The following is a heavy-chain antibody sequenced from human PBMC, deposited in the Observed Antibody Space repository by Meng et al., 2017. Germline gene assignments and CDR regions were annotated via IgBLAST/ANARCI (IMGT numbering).Heavy chain of an antibody. V-gene: IGHV4-31*01. CDR1: GGALSSGGYY. D-gene: IGHD4-17*01. Sequence: QWQLQWSGPGMGKPSHTLSPTLSVSGGALSSGGYYWSWIRQHPGKGLEWIGYIYYSGSTYHTPSLKSLVTISVDTSKNQFSLKLSSVTAADTAVYYCARTVTSLVLDIWGQGTMVTVSS. CDR3: ARTVTSLVLDI. J-gene: IGHJ3*02. CDR2: IYYSGST.